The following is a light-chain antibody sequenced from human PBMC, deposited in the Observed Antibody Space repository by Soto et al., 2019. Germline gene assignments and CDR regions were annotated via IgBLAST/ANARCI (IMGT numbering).Light chain of an antibody. J-gene: IGKJ2*01. V-gene: IGKV1-13*02. CDR1: QGISSA. CDR2: DAS. CDR3: QQFNSYPHN. Sequence: AIPLPQSPSSLSASVGDRVTITCPASQGISSALAWYQQKPGKAPTLLIYDASSLESGGPSRFSGSGSGTDFTVTISSLQPEDFATYYCQQFNSYPHNFGQGTKLEIK.